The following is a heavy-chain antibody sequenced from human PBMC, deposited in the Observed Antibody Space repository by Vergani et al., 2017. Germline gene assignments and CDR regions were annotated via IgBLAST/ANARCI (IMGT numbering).Heavy chain of an antibody. CDR3: ARHSTVEWLVKLGWIDP. J-gene: IGHJ5*02. Sequence: QLQLQESGPGLVKPSATLSLTCSVLGASIRSSNYYRGWIRQPPGKGLEWIASIYYSGSTYYNPSLKSRVTISVDTSKNQFSLKLSSVTAADTAVYFCARHSTVEWLVKLGWIDPWGQGILVTVSS. D-gene: IGHD6-19*01. CDR2: IYYSGST. V-gene: IGHV4-39*01. CDR1: GASIRSSNYY.